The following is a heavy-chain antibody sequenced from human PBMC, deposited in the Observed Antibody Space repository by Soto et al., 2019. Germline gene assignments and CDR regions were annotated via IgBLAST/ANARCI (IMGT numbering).Heavy chain of an antibody. CDR1: GFTSSSYA. J-gene: IGHJ4*02. CDR3: AKDRDVVVVAQFDY. V-gene: IGHV3-23*01. D-gene: IGHD2-15*01. Sequence: EVHLLESGGGLVQPGGSLRLSCAASGFTSSSYAMSWVRQAPGKGLEWVSGISGSAVSTYYADSAKGRFIISRDNSKDTLYLQMNSLRAEDTAVYYCAKDRDVVVVAQFDYWGQGILVPVSS. CDR2: ISGSAVST.